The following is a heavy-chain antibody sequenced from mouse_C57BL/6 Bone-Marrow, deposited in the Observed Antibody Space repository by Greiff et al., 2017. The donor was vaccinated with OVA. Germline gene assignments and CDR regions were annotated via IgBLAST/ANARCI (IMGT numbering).Heavy chain of an antibody. CDR3: TRDRASSHWYFDV. CDR1: GFTFSSYA. J-gene: IGHJ1*03. D-gene: IGHD1-1*01. V-gene: IGHV5-9-1*02. Sequence: EVNLVESGEGLVKPGGSLKLSCAASGFTFSSYAMSWVRQTPEKRLEWVAYISSGGDYSYYADTVKGRFPISRDNDRNTRYLQMSSLKSEDTAMYYCTRDRASSHWYFDVWGTGTTVTVSS. CDR2: ISSGGDYS.